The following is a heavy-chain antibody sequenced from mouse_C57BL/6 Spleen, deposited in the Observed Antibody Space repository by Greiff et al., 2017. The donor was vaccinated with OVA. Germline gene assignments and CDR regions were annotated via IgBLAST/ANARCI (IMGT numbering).Heavy chain of an antibody. J-gene: IGHJ2*01. CDR1: GYTFTDYE. CDR2: IDPGTGGT. V-gene: IGHV1-15*01. Sequence: QVQLQQSGAELVRPGASVKLSCKASGYTFTDYEMHWVKQTPGHGLEWIGAIDPGTGGTAYNQKFKGKAILTADKSSSTAYMELRSLTSEDSAFYYWTRRDTTVVAPYYFDYWGQGTTLTVSS. CDR3: TRRDTTVVAPYYFDY. D-gene: IGHD1-1*01.